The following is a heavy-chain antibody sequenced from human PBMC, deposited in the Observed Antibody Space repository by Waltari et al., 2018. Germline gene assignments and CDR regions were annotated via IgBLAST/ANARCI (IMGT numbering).Heavy chain of an antibody. V-gene: IGHV4-38-2*01. CDR2: IYHSGST. J-gene: IGHJ5*02. Sequence: QVQLQESGPGLVKPSGNLSLTCAVSGSSISSGYYWGWLRQPPGKGLEWIGSIYHSGSTYYNPSLKSRVTISVDTSKNQFSLKLSSVTAADTAVYYCARAAVAGTLDWFDPWGQGTLVTVSS. CDR3: ARAAVAGTLDWFDP. D-gene: IGHD6-19*01. CDR1: GSSISSGYY.